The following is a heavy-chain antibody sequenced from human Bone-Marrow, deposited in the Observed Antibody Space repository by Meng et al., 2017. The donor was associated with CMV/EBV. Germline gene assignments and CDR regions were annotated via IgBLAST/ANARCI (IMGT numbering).Heavy chain of an antibody. V-gene: IGHV3-74*01. J-gene: IGHJ4*02. Sequence: GGSLRLSCVVSGFTLSNYWMHWVRQAPGKGLVWVSRISLDGSSTNYADSVKGRFTISRDNAKNTVYLQMKSLRVEDTAVYYCARDLWGLGEYWGQGTLVPVSS. CDR2: ISLDGSST. CDR3: ARDLWGLGEY. CDR1: GFTLSNYW. D-gene: IGHD3-16*01.